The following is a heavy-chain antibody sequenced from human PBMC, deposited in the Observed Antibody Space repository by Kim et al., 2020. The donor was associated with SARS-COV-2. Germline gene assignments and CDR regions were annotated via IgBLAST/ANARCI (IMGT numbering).Heavy chain of an antibody. J-gene: IGHJ4*02. D-gene: IGHD3-9*01. Sequence: GGSLRLSCAASGFTFDDYAMHWVRQAPGKGLEWVSGISWNSGSIGYADSVKGRFTISRDNAKNSLYQQMNSLRAEDTALYYCAKNDILTGYYYGTFDYWGQGTLVTVSS. CDR3: AKNDILTGYYYGTFDY. CDR1: GFTFDDYA. CDR2: ISWNSGSI. V-gene: IGHV3-9*01.